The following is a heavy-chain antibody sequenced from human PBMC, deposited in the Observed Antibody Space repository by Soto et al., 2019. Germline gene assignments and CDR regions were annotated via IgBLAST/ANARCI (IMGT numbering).Heavy chain of an antibody. J-gene: IGHJ5*02. D-gene: IGHD3-10*01. V-gene: IGHV1-18*01. CDR2: ISAYNGNT. Sequence: ASVKVSCKASGYTFTSYGISWVRQAPGQGLEWMGWISAYNGNTNYAQKLQGRVTMTTDTSTSTAYMELRSLRSDDTAVYYCARLPNYYGSGSYYNAAWFDPWGQGTLVTVS. CDR1: GYTFTSYG. CDR3: ARLPNYYGSGSYYNAAWFDP.